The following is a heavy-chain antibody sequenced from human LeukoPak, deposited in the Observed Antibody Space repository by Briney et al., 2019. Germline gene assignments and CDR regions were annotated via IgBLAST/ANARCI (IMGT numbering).Heavy chain of an antibody. V-gene: IGHV3-30*04. Sequence: GRSLRLSCAASGFNFVYYPLYWVRQAPGKGLEWVTQISHDGTKQYYAAAVKGRFTVSRDNSKNTVDLQMNSLRTEDTATYFCGRYPEYGKSPDFDSWGQGVLVTVSS. J-gene: IGHJ4*02. CDR2: ISHDGTKQ. CDR1: GFNFVYYP. D-gene: IGHD2/OR15-2a*01. CDR3: GRYPEYGKSPDFDS.